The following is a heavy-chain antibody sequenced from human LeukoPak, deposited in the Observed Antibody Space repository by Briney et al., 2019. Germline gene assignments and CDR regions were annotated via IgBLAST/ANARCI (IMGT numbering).Heavy chain of an antibody. Sequence: ESRPALVKPTQTLTLTCTFSGFSLSTSGMCVSWVRQPPGKALEWLALIDWDDDKYYSTSLKTRLTISKDTSKNQVVLTMTNMDPVDTATYYCARTTYIAAAGTSHFDYWGQGTLVTVSS. J-gene: IGHJ4*02. D-gene: IGHD6-13*01. CDR1: GFSLSTSGMC. V-gene: IGHV2-70*20. CDR2: IDWDDDK. CDR3: ARTTYIAAAGTSHFDY.